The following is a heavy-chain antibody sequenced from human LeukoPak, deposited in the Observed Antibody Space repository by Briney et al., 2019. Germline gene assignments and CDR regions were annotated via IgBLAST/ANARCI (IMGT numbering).Heavy chain of an antibody. CDR3: ARRMYYYDSSGDWFDP. Sequence: SETLSLTCTVSGGSISSYYWSWIRQPPGKGLEWIGYIYTSGSTNYNPSLKSRVTISVDTSKNQFSLKLSSVTAADTAVYYCARRMYYYDSSGDWFDPWGQGTLVTVSS. V-gene: IGHV4-4*09. CDR2: IYTSGST. J-gene: IGHJ5*02. D-gene: IGHD3-22*01. CDR1: GGSISSYY.